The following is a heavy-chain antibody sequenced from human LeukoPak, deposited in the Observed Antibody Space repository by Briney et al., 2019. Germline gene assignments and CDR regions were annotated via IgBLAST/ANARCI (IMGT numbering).Heavy chain of an antibody. D-gene: IGHD2-15*01. CDR3: VREILYCSGGSCYRGPFDN. Sequence: SETLSLTCTVSNDSISSGDYYWNWIRQPPGKGLEWIGYIFHRGGTSYNPSLKSRILFTVDTSQNQFSLKLNSVTAADTAVYYCVREILYCSGGSCYRGPFDNWGQGTLVTVSA. CDR2: IFHRGGT. CDR1: NDSISSGDYY. J-gene: IGHJ4*02. V-gene: IGHV4-30-4*01.